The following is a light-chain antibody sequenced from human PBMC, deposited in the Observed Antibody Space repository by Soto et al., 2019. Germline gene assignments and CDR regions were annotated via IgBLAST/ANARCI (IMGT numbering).Light chain of an antibody. CDR2: GNS. CDR3: QSYDSSLSDSGV. J-gene: IGLJ2*01. CDR1: SSNIGAGYD. V-gene: IGLV1-40*01. Sequence: QAVVTQPPSVSGAPGQRVTISCTGRSSNIGAGYDVHWYQQLPGTAPKLLIYGNSNRPSGVPDRFSGSKSGTSASLAITGLQAEDEADYYCQSYDSSLSDSGVFGGGTKLTVL.